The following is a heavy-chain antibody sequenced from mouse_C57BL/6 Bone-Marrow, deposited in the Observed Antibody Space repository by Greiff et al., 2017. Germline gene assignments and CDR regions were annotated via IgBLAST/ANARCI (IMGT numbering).Heavy chain of an antibody. J-gene: IGHJ3*01. D-gene: IGHD1-1*01. V-gene: IGHV1-50*01. CDR1: GYTFTSYW. Sequence: QVQLQQPGAELVKPGASVKLSCKASGYTFTSYWMQWVKQRPGQGLEWIGEIDPSDSYTNYNQKFKGKATLTVDTSSSTAYMQLSSLTSEDSAVYYGAMDYGSSYPFAYWGQGTLVTVSA. CDR2: IDPSDSYT. CDR3: AMDYGSSYPFAY.